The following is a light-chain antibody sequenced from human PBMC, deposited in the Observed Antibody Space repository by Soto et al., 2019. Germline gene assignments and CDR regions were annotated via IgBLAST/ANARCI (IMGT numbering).Light chain of an antibody. CDR3: ASYTTSSTYV. J-gene: IGLJ1*01. CDR2: DVS. V-gene: IGLV2-14*03. CDR1: SSDVGGFNY. Sequence: QSVLTQPASLSGSPGQAIAISRTGNSSDVGGFNYVSWYQQHPGKAPKFMIYDVSSRPSGVSDRFSGSKSGNTASLTISGLQAEDEADYYCASYTTSSTYVFGTGTKVTVL.